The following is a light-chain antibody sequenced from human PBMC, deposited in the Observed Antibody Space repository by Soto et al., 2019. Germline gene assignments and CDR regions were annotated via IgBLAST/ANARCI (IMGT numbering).Light chain of an antibody. Sequence: QSVLTQPASVSGSPGQSITISCTGTSSDVGGYKYVSWYQQHPGKAPKLMIYEVSNRPSRVSNRFSGSKSGNTASLTISGLQAEDEADHHCSSYRNSSTLYVFGTGTKVTVL. V-gene: IGLV2-14*01. CDR1: SSDVGGYKY. CDR3: SSYRNSSTLYV. CDR2: EVS. J-gene: IGLJ1*01.